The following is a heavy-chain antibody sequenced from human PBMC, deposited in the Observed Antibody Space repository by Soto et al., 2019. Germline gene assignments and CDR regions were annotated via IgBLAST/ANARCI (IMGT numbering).Heavy chain of an antibody. V-gene: IGHV3-30*18. CDR3: AKLGDAVSGFFDF. CDR2: VSFDVSHK. D-gene: IGHD3-3*01. J-gene: IGHJ5*01. CDR1: GFTFSSYA. Sequence: QVQLVQSGGGVVQPGGSLRLSCAASGFTFSSYAIHWVRQAPGKGLEWVADVSFDVSHKSYAAPVRGRFTLSRDDSKKTVYLQMNSLRAEDTALYYCAKLGDAVSGFFDFWGQGAQVAVSS.